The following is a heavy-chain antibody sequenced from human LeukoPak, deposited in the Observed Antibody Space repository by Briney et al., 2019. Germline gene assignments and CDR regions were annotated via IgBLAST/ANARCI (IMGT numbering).Heavy chain of an antibody. CDR2: IKQDGSEK. V-gene: IGHV3-7*01. CDR3: AISYGSGSYSPIDY. CDR1: GFTFSSYW. Sequence: GGSLRLSCAASGFTFSSYWVSWVRQAPGKGLEWVANIKQDGSEKYYVDSVKGRFTISRDNAKNSLYLQMNSLRAEDTAVYYCAISYGSGSYSPIDYWGQGTLVTVSS. J-gene: IGHJ4*02. D-gene: IGHD3-10*01.